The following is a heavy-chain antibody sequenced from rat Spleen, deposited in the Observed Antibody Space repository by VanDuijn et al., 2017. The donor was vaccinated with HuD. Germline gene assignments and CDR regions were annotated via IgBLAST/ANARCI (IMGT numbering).Heavy chain of an antibody. CDR2: IPNGGPNT. CDR3: ALRYYGYTYDWFAY. J-gene: IGHJ3*01. CDR1: GFTFNNYW. Sequence: EVQLVESGGGLVQPGRSLKLSCVASGFTFNNYWMTWIRQAPGKGLEWVASIPNGGPNTYYSDSVKDRFTISRDNAENTVYLQMNSLRSEDTATYYCALRYYGYTYDWFAYWGQGTLVTVSS. D-gene: IGHD1-9*01. V-gene: IGHV5-31*01.